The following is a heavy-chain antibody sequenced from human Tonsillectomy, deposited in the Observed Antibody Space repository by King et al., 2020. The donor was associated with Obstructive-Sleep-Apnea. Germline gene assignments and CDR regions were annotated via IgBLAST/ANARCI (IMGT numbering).Heavy chain of an antibody. CDR1: GFTFGDVG. Sequence: VQLVESGGGVVRPGGSLTLSCATSGFTFGDVGMSWVRQGQGKGLEWFAGINRNGESTSYADSVKGRFTISRDIAKNSLYLEMNSLRAEDTALYYCARGFGDPDYWGQGTLVIVSS. V-gene: IGHV3-20*04. CDR3: ARGFGDPDY. CDR2: INRNGEST. J-gene: IGHJ4*02. D-gene: IGHD4-17*01.